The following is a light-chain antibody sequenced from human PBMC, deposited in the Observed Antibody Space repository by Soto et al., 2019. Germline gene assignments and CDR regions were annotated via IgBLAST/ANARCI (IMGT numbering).Light chain of an antibody. CDR3: QRYDTAKT. J-gene: IGKJ1*01. V-gene: IGKV3-20*01. CDR2: DIS. Sequence: ETVLTQSPGTLSLSPGERATLSCRASQNIHNNYLAWYQQKPGQAPRLLIYDISTRATGIPDRFSGSGSGTDCTLTISRLEPEDFAVYYCQRYDTAKTFGQGTKVEIK. CDR1: QNIHNNY.